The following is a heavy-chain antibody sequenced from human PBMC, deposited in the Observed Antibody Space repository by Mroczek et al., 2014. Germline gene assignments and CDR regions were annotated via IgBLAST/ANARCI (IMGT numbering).Heavy chain of an antibody. CDR1: GGSFSGYY. V-gene: IGHV4-34*01. J-gene: IGHJ3*02. Sequence: QVQLQESGAGLLKPSETLSLTCAVYGGSFSGYYWSWIRQPPGKGLEWIGEINHSGSTNYNPSLKSRVTISVDTSKNQFSLKLSSVTAADTAVYYCARGRRDGYNQRTEANAFDIWGQGTMVTVSS. D-gene: IGHD5-24*01. CDR2: INHSGST. CDR3: ARGRRDGYNQRTEANAFDI.